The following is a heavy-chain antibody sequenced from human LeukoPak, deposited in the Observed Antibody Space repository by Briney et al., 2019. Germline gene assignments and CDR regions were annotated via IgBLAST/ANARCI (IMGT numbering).Heavy chain of an antibody. CDR3: ARAYTAGSTDWFDP. CDR1: GYSISSGYY. D-gene: IGHD1-1*01. Sequence: SETLSLTCTVSGYSISSGYYWGWIRQSPGKGLEWIGSVHYSGTTYYNPSLKSRVTISVDTSNQFSLRMRSVTAADTAIYSCARAYTAGSTDWFDPWGQGTLVTVSS. CDR2: VHYSGTT. J-gene: IGHJ5*02. V-gene: IGHV4-38-2*02.